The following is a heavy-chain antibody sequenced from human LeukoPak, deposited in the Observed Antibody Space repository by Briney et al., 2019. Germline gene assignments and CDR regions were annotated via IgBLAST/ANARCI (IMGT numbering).Heavy chain of an antibody. D-gene: IGHD6-6*01. CDR1: GFTFRTYA. Sequence: GGSLRLSCAASGFTFRTYAMSWVRQAPGKGLEWVSGISDSGDGTYYAESVKGRFTISRDNSKNTVFLQMNSLRVEDTAVYYCATHGSSDAFDIWGQGTMVTVSS. V-gene: IGHV3-23*01. CDR2: ISDSGDGT. CDR3: ATHGSSDAFDI. J-gene: IGHJ3*02.